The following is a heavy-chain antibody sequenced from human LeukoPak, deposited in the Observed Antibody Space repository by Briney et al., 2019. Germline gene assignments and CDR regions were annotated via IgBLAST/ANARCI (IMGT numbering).Heavy chain of an antibody. D-gene: IGHD2-15*01. Sequence: PRASVKVSCKASGYTFTSYGISWVRQAPGQGLEWMGWISAYNGNTNFAQKLQGRITMTTDTSTSTAYMELRSLRSDDTAVYYCVRSGYCYGGTCHSGAFDIWGQGIVVTVSS. CDR1: GYTFTSYG. J-gene: IGHJ3*02. CDR2: ISAYNGNT. CDR3: VRSGYCYGGTCHSGAFDI. V-gene: IGHV1-18*01.